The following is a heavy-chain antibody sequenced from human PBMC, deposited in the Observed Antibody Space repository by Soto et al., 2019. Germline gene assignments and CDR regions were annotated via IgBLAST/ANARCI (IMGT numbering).Heavy chain of an antibody. J-gene: IGHJ4*02. CDR1: GFTFSRYS. V-gene: IGHV3-23*01. Sequence: GGSLRLSCAASGFTFSRYSMNWVRQAPGKGLEWVSTFVGSTGSTFYADSVKGRFTISRDDSKNTLYLQMNSLRAEDTAVYYCAKRHTTVATPANYFDYWGQGTLVTVSS. CDR3: AKRHTTVATPANYFDY. CDR2: FVGSTGST. D-gene: IGHD1-1*01.